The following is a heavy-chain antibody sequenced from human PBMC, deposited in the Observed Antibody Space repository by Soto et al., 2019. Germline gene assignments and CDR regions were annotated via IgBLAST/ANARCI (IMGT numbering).Heavy chain of an antibody. J-gene: IGHJ4*02. CDR1: GGSISPYY. CDR3: ARGLWGYFDY. CDR2: IYYSGST. V-gene: IGHV4-59*01. D-gene: IGHD3-10*01. Sequence: SETLSLTCTVSGGSISPYYWSWIRQPPGRGLEWIGYIYYSGSTNYNPSLKSRVTISLDMSNDQFSLKLTSVTAADTAVYYCARGLWGYFDYWDQGTVVTVSS.